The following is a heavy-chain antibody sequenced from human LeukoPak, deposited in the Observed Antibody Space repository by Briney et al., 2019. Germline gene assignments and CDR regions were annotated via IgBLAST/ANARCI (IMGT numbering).Heavy chain of an antibody. V-gene: IGHV3-30*18. Sequence: PGGSLRLSCAASGFTFSSYGMHWVRQAPGKGLEWVAVISYDGSNKYYADSVKGRFTISRDNSKNTLYLQMNSLRAEDTAVYYCAKTFTSMATYYFDYWGQGTLVTVSS. CDR3: AKTFTSMATYYFDY. J-gene: IGHJ4*02. D-gene: IGHD2/OR15-2a*01. CDR2: ISYDGSNK. CDR1: GFTFSSYG.